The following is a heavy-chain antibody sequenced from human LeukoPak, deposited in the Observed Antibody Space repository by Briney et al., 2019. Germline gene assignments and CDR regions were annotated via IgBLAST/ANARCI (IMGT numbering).Heavy chain of an antibody. CDR3: AREAAITIFGAVKYWYFDL. CDR1: APSISSYY. V-gene: IGHV4-4*07. CDR2: IYTSGGT. J-gene: IGHJ2*01. D-gene: IGHD3-3*01. Sequence: SETLSLTCTLTAPSISSYYWSWIRPPAGKGLEWIGRIYTSGGTNYNPSLKSRVTMSVDTSKNQFSLKLSSVTAADTAVYYCAREAAITIFGAVKYWYFDLWGRGTLVTVSS.